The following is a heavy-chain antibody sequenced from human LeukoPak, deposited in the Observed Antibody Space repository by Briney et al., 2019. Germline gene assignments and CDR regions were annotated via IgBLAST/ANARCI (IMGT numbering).Heavy chain of an antibody. Sequence: SETLSLTCTVSGYSISSGYFWGWIRQTPGKGLEWIGSMYHSGSTYYNPSLKSRVTILLDTSKNQFSLKLSSVTAADTAVYYCARATVAAVGSSSTYYFDFWGQGTLVTVSS. D-gene: IGHD6-25*01. V-gene: IGHV4-38-2*02. CDR3: ARATVAAVGSSSTYYFDF. CDR2: MYHSGST. CDR1: GYSISSGYF. J-gene: IGHJ4*02.